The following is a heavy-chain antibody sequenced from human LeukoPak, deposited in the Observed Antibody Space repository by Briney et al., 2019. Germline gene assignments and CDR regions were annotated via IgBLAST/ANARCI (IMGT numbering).Heavy chain of an antibody. D-gene: IGHD5-24*01. V-gene: IGHV3-23*01. J-gene: IGHJ5*02. CDR2: MIGAGNT. CDR3: AKDLHYNDGRWEFDP. CDR1: GFTFSSYP. Sequence: GGSLRLSCAASGFTFSSYPMIWVRQAPGKGLEWVSGMIGAGNTYYADSVKGRFTISRDNSKNTVYLQMNSPRVEDTAIYYCAKDLHYNDGRWEFDPWGQGTLVTVSS.